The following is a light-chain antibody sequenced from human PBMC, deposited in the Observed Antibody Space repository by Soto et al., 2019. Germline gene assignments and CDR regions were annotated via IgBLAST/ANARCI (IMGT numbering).Light chain of an antibody. CDR2: GAS. CDR1: QSVSSSY. CDR3: QRYGHPRT. Sequence: EIVLTQSPGTLSLSPGERADLSCRASQSVSSSYLAWYQQKPGQAPRLLIHGASNRATGIPDRFSGSGSGTAFTLKRITLPTDDVLLYYCQRYGHPRTFGQGSKVEIK. V-gene: IGKV3-20*01. J-gene: IGKJ1*01.